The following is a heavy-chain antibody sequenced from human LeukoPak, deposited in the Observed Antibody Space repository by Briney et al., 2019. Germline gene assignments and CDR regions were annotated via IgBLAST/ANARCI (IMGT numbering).Heavy chain of an antibody. CDR3: ARERSVGLGTSYYHYGVDV. J-gene: IGHJ6*02. D-gene: IGHD1-7*01. CDR2: IYCTGSI. V-gene: IGHV4-31*03. CDR1: GGSISSSGSY. Sequence: SETLSLTCTVSGGSISSSGSYWTWIRQHPGKGLEWIAYIYCTGSIYYNPSLKSRVTMSVDTSKNQFSLKLNSVTAADTAVYYCARERSVGLGTSYYHYGVDVWGQGTSVTVSS.